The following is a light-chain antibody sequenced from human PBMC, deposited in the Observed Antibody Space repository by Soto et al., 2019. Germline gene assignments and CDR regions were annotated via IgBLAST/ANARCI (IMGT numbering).Light chain of an antibody. V-gene: IGLV2-14*01. J-gene: IGLJ1*01. CDR3: SSYTTSSTYV. CDR2: DVN. CDR1: NNDVGGYNY. Sequence: QSALTQPASVSGSPGQSITISCTGTNNDVGGYNYVSWYQQHPGKAPKFMIYDVNNRPSGVSDRFSGSKSGNTASLTISGLQADDEADYYCSSYTTSSTYVFGTVTKLTVL.